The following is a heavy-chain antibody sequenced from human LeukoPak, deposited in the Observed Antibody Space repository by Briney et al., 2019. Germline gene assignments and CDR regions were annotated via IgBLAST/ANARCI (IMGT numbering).Heavy chain of an antibody. CDR3: AKYYGSDVASVDV. CDR1: GFIFSSYW. J-gene: IGHJ6*02. Sequence: GGSLRLSCAASGFIFSSYWMHWVRQAPGKGLEWVAVISYDGSTEYYADSVKGRFTISRDNSKNTLYLQMNSLRAEDTAVYYCAKYYGSDVASVDVWGQGTTVTVSS. V-gene: IGHV3-30*18. D-gene: IGHD3-10*01. CDR2: ISYDGSTE.